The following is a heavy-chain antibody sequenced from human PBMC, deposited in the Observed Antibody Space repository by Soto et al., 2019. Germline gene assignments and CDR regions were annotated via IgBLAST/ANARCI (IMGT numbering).Heavy chain of an antibody. CDR1: GFTFSSYW. CDR3: AYGSGNYRFQY. CDR2: INPDGSAK. Sequence: EVQLVESGGGLVQPGGSLRLSCVASGFTFSSYWLSWVRQAPGKGLEWVANINPDGSAKYYVDSVKGRFTISRDNAKNSLSLQMTGLRAEDTAVYYCAYGSGNYRFQYWGQGTLVTVSS. V-gene: IGHV3-7*05. D-gene: IGHD3-10*01. J-gene: IGHJ4*02.